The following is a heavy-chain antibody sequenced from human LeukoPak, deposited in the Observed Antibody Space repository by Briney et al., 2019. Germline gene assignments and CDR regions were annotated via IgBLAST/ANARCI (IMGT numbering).Heavy chain of an antibody. CDR3: ATHSTRIAVRPSDYYYYMDV. V-gene: IGHV1-18*01. CDR1: GYTFTTYG. Sequence: ASVKVSCKASGYTFTTYGITWVRQAPGQGLEWMGWISGYNGNTNYAQKLQGRVTMTTDTSTSTDYMELRSLRSDDTAVYYCATHSTRIAVRPSDYYYYMDVWGKGTTVTVSS. D-gene: IGHD6-6*01. CDR2: ISGYNGNT. J-gene: IGHJ6*03.